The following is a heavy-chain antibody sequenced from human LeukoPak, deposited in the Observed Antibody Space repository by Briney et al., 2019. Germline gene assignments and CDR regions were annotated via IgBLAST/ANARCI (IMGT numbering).Heavy chain of an antibody. CDR2: IGTSGGNT. V-gene: IGHV3-23*01. Sequence: GGSLRLSCAASGFTFSNFAMSWVRQVPDKGLEWVSAIGTSGGNTYYADSVKGRFTISRDNSKNTLYLQMNSLRAEDTAVYYCAKVYDYVWGSYRNKYFDYWGQGTLVTVSS. CDR1: GFTFSNFA. D-gene: IGHD3-16*02. CDR3: AKVYDYVWGSYRNKYFDY. J-gene: IGHJ4*02.